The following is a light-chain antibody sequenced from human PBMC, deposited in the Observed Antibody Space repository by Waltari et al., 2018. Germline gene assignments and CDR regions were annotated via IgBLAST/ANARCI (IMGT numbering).Light chain of an antibody. CDR1: QNIYTY. CDR3: QQSYTTPRT. CDR2: TAS. Sequence: DIQMTQSPSSLSASVGDRVTITCRASQNIYTYLNWYQQKPGKAPKLLIYTASNLQSGVPSRFSGSGSAADFTLTISSLQPEDFATYYCQQSYTTPRTFGQGTKVEIK. J-gene: IGKJ1*01. V-gene: IGKV1-39*01.